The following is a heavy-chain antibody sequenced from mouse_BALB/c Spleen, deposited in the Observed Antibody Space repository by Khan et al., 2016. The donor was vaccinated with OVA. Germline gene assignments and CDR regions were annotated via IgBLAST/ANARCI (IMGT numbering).Heavy chain of an antibody. V-gene: IGHV3-2*02. CDR2: ISYSGST. D-gene: IGHD1-2*01. CDR1: GYSLTSGYG. Sequence: EVKLLESGPGLVKPSQSLSLTCTVTGYSLTSGYGWNWIRQFPGNKLEWMGYISYSGSTNYNPSLKSRISITRYTSKNQFFLQLNSVTTEDTATYYCARTARIKYWGQGTTLTVSS. CDR3: ARTARIKY. J-gene: IGHJ2*01.